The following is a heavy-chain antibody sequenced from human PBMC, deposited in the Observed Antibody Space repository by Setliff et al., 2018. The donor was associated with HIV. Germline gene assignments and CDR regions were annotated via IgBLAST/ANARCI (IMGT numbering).Heavy chain of an antibody. Sequence: SETLSLTCTVSGGSIDHYYWSWIRQPAGKGLEWIGRLYSRGSTTYNPSLRSRATMSADASKNLFSLKLRSVTAADTAVYYCAKSPVGANGWFNSWGQGVLVTVSS. D-gene: IGHD1-26*01. J-gene: IGHJ5*01. CDR2: LYSRGST. V-gene: IGHV4-4*07. CDR3: AKSPVGANGWFNS. CDR1: GGSIDHYY.